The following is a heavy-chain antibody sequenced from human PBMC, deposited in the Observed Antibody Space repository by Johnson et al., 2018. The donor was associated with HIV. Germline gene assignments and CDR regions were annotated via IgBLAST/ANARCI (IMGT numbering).Heavy chain of an antibody. CDR2: ISYDGSNK. CDR3: ARERSRVGEPTPDAFDI. CDR1: GFTFNSYV. J-gene: IGHJ3*02. V-gene: IGHV3-30-3*01. D-gene: IGHD3-16*01. Sequence: VQLVESGGGLVQAGGSLRLSCAASGFTFNSYVMSWVRQAPGKGLEWVAVISYDGSNKYYADSVKGRFTISRDNSKNTLYLQMNSLRAEDTAVYYCARERSRVGEPTPDAFDIWGQGTMVTVSS.